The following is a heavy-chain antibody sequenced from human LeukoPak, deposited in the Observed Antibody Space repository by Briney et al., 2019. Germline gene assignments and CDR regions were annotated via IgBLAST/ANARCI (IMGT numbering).Heavy chain of an antibody. V-gene: IGHV1-8*01. D-gene: IGHD5-18*01. CDR3: ARRGYSYGHGDY. CDR2: MNPNSGNT. Sequence: ASVKVSCKASGYTFTSYDINWVRQATGQGLEWMGWMNPNSGNTGYAQKFQGRVTMTRNTSISTAYMELSSLRSEDTAVYYCARRGYSYGHGDYWGQGTLVTVSS. CDR1: GYTFTSYD. J-gene: IGHJ4*02.